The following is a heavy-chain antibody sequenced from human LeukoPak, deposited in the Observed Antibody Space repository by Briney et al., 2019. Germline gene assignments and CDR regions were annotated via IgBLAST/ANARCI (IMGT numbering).Heavy chain of an antibody. V-gene: IGHV3-48*02. Sequence: GGSLRLSCEASGFTFSSYRMNWVRQAPGKGLEWVSYISSSSSTVYYADSVKGRFTISRDNAKNSLYLQMNSLRDEDTAVYYCARDFSQYCGGDCPWDYWGQGTLVTVSS. J-gene: IGHJ4*02. CDR2: ISSSSSTV. CDR1: GFTFSSYR. D-gene: IGHD2-21*02. CDR3: ARDFSQYCGGDCPWDY.